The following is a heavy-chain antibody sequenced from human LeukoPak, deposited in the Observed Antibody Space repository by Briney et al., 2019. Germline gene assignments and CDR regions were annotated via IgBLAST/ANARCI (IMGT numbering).Heavy chain of an antibody. CDR1: GYTFTGYY. V-gene: IGHV1-2*02. CDR2: INPNSGGT. CDR3: ARMNSSGWLDAFDI. J-gene: IGHJ3*02. Sequence: ASVKVSCKASGYTFTGYYMHWVRQAPGQGLEWMGWINPNSGGTNYAQKFQGRVTMTRDTSISTAYMELSRLRSDDTAVYYCARMNSSGWLDAFDIWGQGTMVTVSS. D-gene: IGHD6-19*01.